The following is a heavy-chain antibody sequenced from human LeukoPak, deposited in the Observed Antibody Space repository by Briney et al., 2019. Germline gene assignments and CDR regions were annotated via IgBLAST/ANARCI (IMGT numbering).Heavy chain of an antibody. CDR2: INHSGST. CDR3: ASGRYDFWSGPSYFDY. D-gene: IGHD3-3*01. J-gene: IGHJ4*02. Sequence: PSETLSLTCAVYGGSFSGYYWSWIRQPPGKGLEWIGEINHSGSTNYNPSLKSRVTISVDTSKNQFSLKLSSVTAADTAVYYCASGRYDFWSGPSYFDYWGQGTLVTVSS. V-gene: IGHV4-34*01. CDR1: GGSFSGYY.